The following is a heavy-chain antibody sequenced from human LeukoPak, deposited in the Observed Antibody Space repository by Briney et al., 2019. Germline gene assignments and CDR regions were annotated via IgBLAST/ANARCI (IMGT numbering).Heavy chain of an antibody. CDR2: IVVGSGNT. J-gene: IGHJ6*02. Sequence: ASVKVSCKASGFTFTTSAVRGVGQARGHRLGWLGWIVVGSGNTNYAQKFQERVTITRDMSTSTAYMELSSLRSEDTAVYYCARGSPGSHYDILTGYYGMDVWGQGTTVTVSS. D-gene: IGHD3-9*01. V-gene: IGHV1-58*01. CDR1: GFTFTTSA. CDR3: ARGSPGSHYDILTGYYGMDV.